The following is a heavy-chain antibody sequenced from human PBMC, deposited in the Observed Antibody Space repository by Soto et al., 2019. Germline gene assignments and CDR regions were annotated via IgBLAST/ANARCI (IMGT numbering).Heavy chain of an antibody. Sequence: PVGSLRLSCAASGFTFSSYAMHWVRQAPGKGLEWVAVISYDGSNKYYADSVKGRFTISRDNSKNTLYLQMNSLRAEDTAVYYCAGYCSGGSSYYYYYYGMDVWGQGTTVTVSS. D-gene: IGHD2-15*01. J-gene: IGHJ6*02. V-gene: IGHV3-30-3*01. CDR2: ISYDGSNK. CDR1: GFTFSSYA. CDR3: AGYCSGGSSYYYYYYGMDV.